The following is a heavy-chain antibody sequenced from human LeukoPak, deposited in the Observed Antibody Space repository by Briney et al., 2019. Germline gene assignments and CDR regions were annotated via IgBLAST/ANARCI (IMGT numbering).Heavy chain of an antibody. D-gene: IGHD3-10*01. J-gene: IGHJ6*02. CDR3: AKDLRDYYGSGREYYGMDV. CDR2: ISYDGSNK. CDR1: RFTFSSYG. V-gene: IGHV3-30*18. Sequence: PGRSLRLSCAASRFTFSSYGMHWVRQAPGKGLEWVAVISYDGSNKYYADSVKGRFTISRDNSKNTLYLQMNSLRAEDTAVYYCAKDLRDYYGSGREYYGMDVWGQGTTVTVSS.